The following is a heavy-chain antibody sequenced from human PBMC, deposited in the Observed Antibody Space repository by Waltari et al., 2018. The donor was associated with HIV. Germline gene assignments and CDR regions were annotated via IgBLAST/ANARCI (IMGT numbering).Heavy chain of an antibody. CDR1: GFTFRNYW. D-gene: IGHD3-16*01. Sequence: EVQLVESGGGLVQPGGSLRLSCAASGFTFRNYWRSWVRQAPGKGLEWVANIKQDGSEKDYVDSVKGRFTISRDNAKNSLYLQMNSLRAEDTAVYYCARVSGGGFDYWGQGTLVTVSS. CDR2: IKQDGSEK. J-gene: IGHJ4*02. V-gene: IGHV3-7*01. CDR3: ARVSGGGFDY.